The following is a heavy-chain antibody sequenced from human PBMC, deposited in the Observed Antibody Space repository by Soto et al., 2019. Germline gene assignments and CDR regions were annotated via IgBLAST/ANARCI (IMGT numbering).Heavy chain of an antibody. Sequence: EVQLVESGGGLVQPGGSLRLSCAASGFTFSTYWMHWVRQAPGKGLVWVSRISGDGSTTSYADSMKGRFTISRDNAKNMLYLQVSGMRAEDTAVYYGARGGLRSYWFDPWGQGTLVTVSS. CDR1: GFTFSTYW. V-gene: IGHV3-74*01. CDR3: ARGGLRSYWFDP. CDR2: ISGDGSTT. J-gene: IGHJ5*02. D-gene: IGHD3-10*01.